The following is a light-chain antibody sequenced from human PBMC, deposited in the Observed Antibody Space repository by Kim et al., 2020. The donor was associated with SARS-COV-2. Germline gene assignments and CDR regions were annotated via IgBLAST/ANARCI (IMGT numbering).Light chain of an antibody. V-gene: IGKV3-15*01. Sequence: EIVMTQSPATLSVFPGERATLSCKASQSVGSYLAWYQQKPGRAPRLLIYGASTRATGIPARFSGSGSGTEFTLTISSLLSEDYAIYYCQQYNNWPLLLTFGGGTKVDIK. J-gene: IGKJ4*01. CDR2: GAS. CDR3: QQYNNWPLLLT. CDR1: QSVGSY.